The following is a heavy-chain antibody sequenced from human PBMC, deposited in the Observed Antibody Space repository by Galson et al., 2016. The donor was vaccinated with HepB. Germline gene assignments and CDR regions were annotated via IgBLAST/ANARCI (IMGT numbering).Heavy chain of an antibody. Sequence: SVKVSCKASGYTFSSYGITWVRQAPGQGLEWMGWISGYSEKKYYGQKFQDRVAMTIDTSTSTAYMELRSLRSDDTAVYYCARGPYSGSLPGGRFGGVIVNDYWGQGTLVTVPS. CDR1: GYTFSSYG. V-gene: IGHV1-18*01. D-gene: IGHD3-16*02. CDR3: ARGPYSGSLPGGRFGGVIVNDY. CDR2: ISGYSEKK. J-gene: IGHJ4*02.